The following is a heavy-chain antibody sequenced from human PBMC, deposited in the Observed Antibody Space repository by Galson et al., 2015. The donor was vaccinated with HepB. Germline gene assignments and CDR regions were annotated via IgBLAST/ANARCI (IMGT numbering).Heavy chain of an antibody. CDR2: INHEGSEK. Sequence: SLRLSCAASEFTFSNYWMTWVRQAPGKGLEWVASINHEGSEKNYVDSVEGRFTISRDNAKNSLFLQMNSLRDEDTAVYYCVRDRDNDFWSGPRFDYWGQGTLVTVSS. D-gene: IGHD3-3*01. CDR1: EFTFSNYW. J-gene: IGHJ4*02. CDR3: VRDRDNDFWSGPRFDY. V-gene: IGHV3-7*01.